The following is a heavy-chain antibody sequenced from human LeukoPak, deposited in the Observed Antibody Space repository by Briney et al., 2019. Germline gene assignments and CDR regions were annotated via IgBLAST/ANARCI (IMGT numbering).Heavy chain of an antibody. CDR3: ARALYGEGSDPGFDS. CDR1: GGYSTNYQ. CDR2: IYSSRNI. Sequence: PSETLSLTCSVSGGYSTNYQWSWIRQSPEKGLEWSGYIYSSRNIKYNSSLKSRVTISVDTSKNQLSLKLSSVTAADTAVYYCARALYGEGSDPGFDSWGQGILVIVPS. J-gene: IGHJ5*01. D-gene: IGHD3-10*01. V-gene: IGHV4-59*12.